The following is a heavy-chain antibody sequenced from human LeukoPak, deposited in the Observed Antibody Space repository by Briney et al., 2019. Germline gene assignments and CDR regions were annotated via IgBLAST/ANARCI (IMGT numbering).Heavy chain of an antibody. J-gene: IGHJ2*01. V-gene: IGHV3-23*01. CDR2: IGGSGGRT. Sequence: PGGSLRLSCAASGFTFSSYAMSWVRQAPGKGLEWVSSIGGSGGRTYYADSVKGRFTISRDNAKNSLYLQMNSLRAEDTAVYYCARGRRLEHHWYFDLWGRGTLVTVSS. CDR3: ARGRRLEHHWYFDL. D-gene: IGHD1/OR15-1a*01. CDR1: GFTFSSYA.